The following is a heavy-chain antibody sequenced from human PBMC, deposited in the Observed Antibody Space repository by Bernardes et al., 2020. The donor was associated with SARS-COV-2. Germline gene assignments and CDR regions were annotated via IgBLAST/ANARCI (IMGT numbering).Heavy chain of an antibody. V-gene: IGHV3-15*01. CDR2: IKSKTDGGTT. D-gene: IGHD3-16*02. Sequence: VGSLSLSCAASGFTFSNAWMSWVRQAPGKGLEWVGRIKSKTDGGTTDYAAPVKGRFTISRDDSKNTLYLQMNSLKTEDTAVYYCTTDRVYDYVWGSYRYTDSWGQGTLVTVSS. J-gene: IGHJ4*02. CDR1: GFTFSNAW. CDR3: TTDRVYDYVWGSYRYTDS.